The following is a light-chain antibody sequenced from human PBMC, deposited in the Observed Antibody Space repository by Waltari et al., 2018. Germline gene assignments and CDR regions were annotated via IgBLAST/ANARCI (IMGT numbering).Light chain of an antibody. CDR3: QTGGHGTWV. V-gene: IGLV4-69*01. Sequence: QLVLTQSPSASASLGASVKPTCTLSSGHSSNVIAWLQQQPEKGPRYLMKVNSDGSHSKGDKIPDRFSGSSSGTEHYRTISSLQSEDEADYYCQTGGHGTWVFGGGTKLTVL. CDR2: VNSDGSH. J-gene: IGLJ3*02. CDR1: SGHSSNV.